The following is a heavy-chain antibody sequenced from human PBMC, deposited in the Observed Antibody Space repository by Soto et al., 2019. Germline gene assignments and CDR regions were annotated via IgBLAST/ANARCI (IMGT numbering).Heavy chain of an antibody. CDR2: IHYSGST. CDR3: ARDYCGGDCDSKGWYFEF. J-gene: IGHJ2*01. D-gene: IGHD2-21*02. CDR1: GGSVSSGSYY. Sequence: QVQLQESVPGLVKPSETLSLTCTVSGGSVSSGSYYWSWIRQPPGKGLEWIGYIHYSGSTNYKPTLIRRIPISVDTCKNPFSLKLSSVTATDTAVYYRARDYCGGDCDSKGWYFEFCSRGTLVTVAS. V-gene: IGHV4-61*01.